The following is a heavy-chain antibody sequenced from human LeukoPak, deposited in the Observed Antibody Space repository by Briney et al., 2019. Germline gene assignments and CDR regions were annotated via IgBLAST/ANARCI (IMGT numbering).Heavy chain of an antibody. J-gene: IGHJ4*02. CDR1: GGSISSSSYY. D-gene: IGHD5-24*01. V-gene: IGHV4-39*01. Sequence: SETLSLTCTVSGGSISSSSYYWGWIRQPPGKGLEWIGSIYYSGSTYYNPSLKSRVTISVDTSKNQFSLKLSSVTAADTAVYYCARLGRDGHSDYWGQGTLVTASS. CDR3: ARLGRDGHSDY. CDR2: IYYSGST.